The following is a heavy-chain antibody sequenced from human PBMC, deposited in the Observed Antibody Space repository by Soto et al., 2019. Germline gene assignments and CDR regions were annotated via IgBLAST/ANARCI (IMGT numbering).Heavy chain of an antibody. J-gene: IGHJ5*02. D-gene: IGHD2-8*01. CDR3: ARVVTMVYANWFDP. CDR1: GGTFSSYA. Sequence: SVKVSCKASGGTFSSYAISWVRQAPGQGLEWMGGIIPIFGTANYAQKFQGRVTITADESTSTAYMELSSLRSEDTAVYYCARVVTMVYANWFDPWGQGTLVTVSS. CDR2: IIPIFGTA. V-gene: IGHV1-69*13.